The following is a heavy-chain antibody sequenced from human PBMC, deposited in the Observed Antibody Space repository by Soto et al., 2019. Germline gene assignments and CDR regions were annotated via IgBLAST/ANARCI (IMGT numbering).Heavy chain of an antibody. J-gene: IGHJ6*02. CDR1: GFTFSSYG. D-gene: IGHD3-10*01. V-gene: IGHV3-33*01. CDR3: ARDPLWFGELIYYYYGMDV. Sequence: PGGSLRLSCAASGFTFSSYGMHWVRQAPGKGLEWVAVIWYDGSNKYYADSVKGRFTISRDNSKNTLYLQMNSLRAEDTAVYYCARDPLWFGELIYYYYGMDVWGQGTTVTVSS. CDR2: IWYDGSNK.